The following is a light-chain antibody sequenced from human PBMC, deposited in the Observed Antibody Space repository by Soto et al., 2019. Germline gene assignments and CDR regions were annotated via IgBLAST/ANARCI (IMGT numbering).Light chain of an antibody. V-gene: IGKV3-15*01. CDR2: DTS. CDR1: QGIGDT. J-gene: IGKJ4*01. CDR3: QHYVTWPLT. Sequence: EIVMTQSPAPLSVSPGEGAPLSCRASQGIGDTLAWYQQKPGQTPRLLIYDTSIRATGVPARFSGSRSGAEFTLTISSLQSEDFAVYYCQHYVTWPLTFGGGTKVESK.